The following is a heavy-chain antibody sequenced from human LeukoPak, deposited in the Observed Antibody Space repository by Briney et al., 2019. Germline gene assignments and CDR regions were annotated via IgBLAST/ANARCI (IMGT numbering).Heavy chain of an antibody. D-gene: IGHD2-2*01. CDR2: ISYDGSNK. CDR1: GSTFSIYG. Sequence: GRSLRLSCAASGSTFSIYGMHWVRQAPGKGLEWVAVISYDGSNKYYADSVKGRFTISRDHSKNTLYLQMNSLRAEDTALYYCAKDLWKYQLRTLDYWGQGTLVTVSS. V-gene: IGHV3-30*18. CDR3: AKDLWKYQLRTLDY. J-gene: IGHJ4*02.